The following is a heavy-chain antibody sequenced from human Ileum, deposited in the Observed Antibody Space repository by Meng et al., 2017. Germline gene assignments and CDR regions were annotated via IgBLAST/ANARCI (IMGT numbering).Heavy chain of an antibody. Sequence: VQLTHGGTGCLRPLRSLSLTFAVYGWSFSGSYGGVIRPLPGKGLVWIGAINHSGSTNSNPSLKSRVTISVDTSKNQFSLQLSSVTAADTAVYYCARGGPWFDPWGQGTLVTVSS. J-gene: IGHJ5*02. CDR2: INHSGST. CDR1: GWSFSGSY. CDR3: ARGGPWFDP. V-gene: IGHV4-34*01.